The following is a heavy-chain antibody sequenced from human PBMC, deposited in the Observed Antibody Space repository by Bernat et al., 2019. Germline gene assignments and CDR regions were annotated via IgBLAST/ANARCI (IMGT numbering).Heavy chain of an antibody. CDR3: AREREGLWFGTFDY. J-gene: IGHJ4*02. Sequence: QVQLVESGGGVVQPGRSLRLSCAASGFTFSSYGMHWVRQAPGKGLEWVAVIWYDGSNKYYADSVKGRFTISRDNSKNTLYLQMNSLRAEDTAVYYCAREREGLWFGTFDYWGQRTLVTVSS. V-gene: IGHV3-33*01. D-gene: IGHD3-10*01. CDR2: IWYDGSNK. CDR1: GFTFSSYG.